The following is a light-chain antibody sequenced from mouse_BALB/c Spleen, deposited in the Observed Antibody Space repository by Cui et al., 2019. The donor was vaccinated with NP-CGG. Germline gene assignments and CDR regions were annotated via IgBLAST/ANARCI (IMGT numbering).Light chain of an antibody. V-gene: IGLV1*01. CDR2: GTN. CDR1: TGAVTTSNF. CDR3: ALWYSNHWV. Sequence: IQESALTTFPGETVTLTCRSSTGAVTTSNFANWVEENPDHLFTGLIGGTNNRAPGVPARFSGSLIGDKAALTITGAQTEDEAIYFCALWYSNHWVFGGGTKLTVL. J-gene: IGLJ1*01.